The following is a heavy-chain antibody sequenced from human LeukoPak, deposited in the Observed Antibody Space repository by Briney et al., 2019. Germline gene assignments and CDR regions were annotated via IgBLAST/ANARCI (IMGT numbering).Heavy chain of an antibody. CDR3: AIIYGDYSNLDY. CDR1: GFTFSSYS. CDR2: ISGSGGST. V-gene: IGHV3-23*01. Sequence: PGGSLRLSCAASGFTFSSYSMSWVRQAPGKGLEWVSAISGSGGSTYYPDSVKGRFTISRDNSKSTLYLQMNSLRAEDTAVYYCAIIYGDYSNLDYWGQGTLVTVSS. J-gene: IGHJ4*02. D-gene: IGHD4-17*01.